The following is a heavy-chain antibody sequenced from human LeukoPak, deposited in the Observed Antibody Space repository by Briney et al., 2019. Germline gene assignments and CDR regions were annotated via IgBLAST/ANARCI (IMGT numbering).Heavy chain of an antibody. D-gene: IGHD5-18*01. Sequence: SVKVSCKASGSTFSSYAISWVRQAPGQGLEWMGRIIPILGIANYAQKFQGRVTITADKSTSTAYMELSSLRSEDTAVYYCASRGYSYGYFGMDVWGQGTTVTVSS. CDR1: GSTFSSYA. CDR3: ASRGYSYGYFGMDV. J-gene: IGHJ6*02. CDR2: IIPILGIA. V-gene: IGHV1-69*04.